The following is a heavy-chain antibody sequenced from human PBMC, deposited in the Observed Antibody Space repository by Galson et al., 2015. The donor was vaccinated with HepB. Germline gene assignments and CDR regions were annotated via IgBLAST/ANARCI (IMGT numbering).Heavy chain of an antibody. CDR1: GFTFSDYY. Sequence: SLRLSCAASGFTFSDYYMSWIRQAPGKGLEWVSYISSSGSTIYYADSVKGRFTISRDNAKNSLYLQMNSLRAEDTAVYYCARDPKDIVVVPAASTDAFDIWGQGTMVTVSS. D-gene: IGHD2-2*01. V-gene: IGHV3-11*01. CDR3: ARDPKDIVVVPAASTDAFDI. J-gene: IGHJ3*02. CDR2: ISSSGSTI.